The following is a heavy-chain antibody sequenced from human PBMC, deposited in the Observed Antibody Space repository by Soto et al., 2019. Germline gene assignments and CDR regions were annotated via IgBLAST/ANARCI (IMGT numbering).Heavy chain of an antibody. J-gene: IGHJ4*02. CDR3: ATPYGGFDY. CDR1: GYNFDTFW. Sequence: GESLKISCAGSGYNFDTFWIGWVRQMPGKGLEWMGIIFPADSGTSYIPSFQGQVTISVDKSISTAYLQWSSLKASDTAMYYCATPYGGFDYWGQGTLVTVSS. CDR2: IFPADSGT. D-gene: IGHD4-17*01. V-gene: IGHV5-51*01.